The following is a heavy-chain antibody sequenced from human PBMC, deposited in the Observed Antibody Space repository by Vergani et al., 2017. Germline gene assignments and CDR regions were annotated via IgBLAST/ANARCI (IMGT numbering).Heavy chain of an antibody. CDR1: GFSFSSHA. CDR3: AKAGSVTSGSLQYNFYMDV. D-gene: IGHD3-10*01. Sequence: QVQLAESGGGRVQLGRSLRLSCAASGFSFSSHAIHWVRQALGKGLEWVAVISNDGSKKYYADSVKGRFTISRDNSKNTLDLQMNSLRTQDTAVYYCAKAGSVTSGSLQYNFYMDVWGKGTTVTVS. J-gene: IGHJ6*03. V-gene: IGHV3-30*18. CDR2: ISNDGSKK.